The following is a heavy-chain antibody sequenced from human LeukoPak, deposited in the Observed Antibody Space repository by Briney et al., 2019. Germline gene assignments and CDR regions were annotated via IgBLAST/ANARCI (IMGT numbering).Heavy chain of an antibody. Sequence: ASVKVSCKASGYTFTTYYMHWVRQAPGQGLKWMGIINPSGGAISYAQKFQGRVTMTGDTSTSTVYMELSSLRSEDTAVYYCARAPLSSYSSGWYYFDYWGQGTLVTVSS. D-gene: IGHD6-19*01. CDR1: GYTFTTYY. J-gene: IGHJ4*02. V-gene: IGHV1-46*01. CDR3: ARAPLSSYSSGWYYFDY. CDR2: INPSGGAI.